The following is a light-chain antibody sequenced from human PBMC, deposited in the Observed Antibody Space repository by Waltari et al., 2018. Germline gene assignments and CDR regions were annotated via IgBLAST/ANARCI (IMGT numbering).Light chain of an antibody. CDR2: RND. Sequence: QSVLTQPPSASGTPGQRVTFSCSGTYSNIGNNVVNWYQQLPGKAPKLLIYRNDQRPPGVPDRFSGSKSGSSASLAIGGLQSDDEADYYCAAWDDSLNGHWVFGGGTKVTVL. CDR1: YSNIGNNV. J-gene: IGLJ3*02. V-gene: IGLV1-44*01. CDR3: AAWDDSLNGHWV.